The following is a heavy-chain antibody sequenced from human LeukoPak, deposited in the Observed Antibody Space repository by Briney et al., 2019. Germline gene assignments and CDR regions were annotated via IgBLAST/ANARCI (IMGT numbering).Heavy chain of an antibody. CDR1: GGSFSGYY. Sequence: SETLSLTCAVFGGSFSGYYWSWIRQPPGKGLEWIGEINHSGSTNYNPSLKSRVTISVDTSKNQFSLKLSSVTAADTAVYYCARADDYSNLVDPWGQGTLVTVSS. CDR2: INHSGST. D-gene: IGHD4-11*01. J-gene: IGHJ5*02. CDR3: ARADDYSNLVDP. V-gene: IGHV4-34*01.